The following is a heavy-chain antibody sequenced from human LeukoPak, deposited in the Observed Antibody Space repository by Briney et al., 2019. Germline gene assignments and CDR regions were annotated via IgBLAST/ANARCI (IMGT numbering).Heavy chain of an antibody. CDR1: GGSISSSSYY. J-gene: IGHJ2*01. D-gene: IGHD5-12*01. CDR2: IYYSGST. CDR3: ASLRGYSGYDDGVYWYFDL. Sequence: SETLSLTCTVSGGSISSSSYYWGWIRQPPGKGLEWIGSIYYSGSTYYNPSLKSRVTISVDTSKNQFSLKPRSVTAADTAVYYCASLRGYSGYDDGVYWYFDLWGRGTLVTVSS. V-gene: IGHV4-39*01.